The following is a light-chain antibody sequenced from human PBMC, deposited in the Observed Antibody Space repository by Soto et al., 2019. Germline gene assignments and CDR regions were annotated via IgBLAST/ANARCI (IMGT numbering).Light chain of an antibody. V-gene: IGKV3-15*01. CDR3: QQYKSWPLT. CDR1: QNLNIN. Sequence: EIVMTQSPATLSVSPGERATLSCRASQNLNINLAWYQQNPGQAPRLLIFGASTRATGIPVRFSGSGSGTEFTLNISSLQSEDFAVYYCQQYKSWPLTFGGGTKVEIK. CDR2: GAS. J-gene: IGKJ4*01.